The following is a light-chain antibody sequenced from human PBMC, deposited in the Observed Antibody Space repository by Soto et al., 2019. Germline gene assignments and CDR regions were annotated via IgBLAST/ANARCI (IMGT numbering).Light chain of an antibody. CDR2: GAS. CDR3: QQYNNWPPIT. CDR1: QSVSSN. Sequence: EIVLTQSPSTLSVSPGERATLSCRASQSVSSNLAWYQPKPGQAPRLLISGASTSATGIPARFSGSGSGTEFTLTISSLQYEDFAVHYCQQYNNWPPITFGQGTRLEIK. J-gene: IGKJ5*01. V-gene: IGKV3-15*01.